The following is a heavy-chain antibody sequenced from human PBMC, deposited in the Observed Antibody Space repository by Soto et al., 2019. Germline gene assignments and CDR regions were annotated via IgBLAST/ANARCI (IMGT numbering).Heavy chain of an antibody. D-gene: IGHD2-2*01. V-gene: IGHV3-23*01. Sequence: PXGSLSLSCAASGFTFSSYAMSWVRQAPGKGLEWVSAISGSGGSTYYADSVKGRFTISRDNSKNTLYLQMNSLRAEDTAVYYCAKDKSVVVTADDYYYYGMDVWGQGTTVTVSS. J-gene: IGHJ6*02. CDR2: ISGSGGST. CDR1: GFTFSSYA. CDR3: AKDKSVVVTADDYYYYGMDV.